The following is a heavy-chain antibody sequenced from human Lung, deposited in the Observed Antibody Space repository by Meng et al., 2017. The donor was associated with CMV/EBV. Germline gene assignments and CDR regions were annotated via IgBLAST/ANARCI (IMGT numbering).Heavy chain of an antibody. D-gene: IGHD3-3*01. J-gene: IGHJ6*02. V-gene: IGHV3-30*02. CDR2: IRYDGSNK. Sequence: GGSLRPSFATSGFTFSSYGMHWVRQAPGKGLEWVAFIRYDGSNKYYADSVKGRFTISRDNSKNTLYLQMTSLRAEDTAVYYCAKDGLEDVWGQGPTVTVSS. CDR1: GFTFSSYG. CDR3: AKDGLEDV.